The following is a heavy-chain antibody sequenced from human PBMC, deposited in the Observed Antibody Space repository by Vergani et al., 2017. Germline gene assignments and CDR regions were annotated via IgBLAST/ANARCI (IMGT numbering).Heavy chain of an antibody. J-gene: IGHJ3*02. CDR3: ASPNPEQDAFEI. Sequence: VQLVESGGGLVKPGGSLRLSCAASGFTFSSYSMNWVRQAPGKGLEWVSSISSSSSYIYYADSVKGRFTISRDNAKNSLYLQMNSLRAEDTAVYYCASPNPEQDAFEIWGQGTMVTVSS. CDR1: GFTFSSYS. CDR2: ISSSSSYI. V-gene: IGHV3-21*01. D-gene: IGHD1/OR15-1a*01.